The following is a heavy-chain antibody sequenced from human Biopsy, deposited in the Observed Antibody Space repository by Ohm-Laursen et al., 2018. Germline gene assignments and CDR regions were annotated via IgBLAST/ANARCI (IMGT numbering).Heavy chain of an antibody. Sequence: GASVKVSCNASGYTFAGYYLHWGRQAPGHGLEWMGWINPNSGNANYAQSFQGRLTVTRDTSISTAYMELTSLTFDDTAIYYCARVPAYPSIDGYYGLDLWGQGTTVIVSS. CDR1: GYTFAGYY. J-gene: IGHJ6*02. CDR3: ARVPAYPSIDGYYGLDL. V-gene: IGHV1-2*02. D-gene: IGHD3-9*01. CDR2: INPNSGNA.